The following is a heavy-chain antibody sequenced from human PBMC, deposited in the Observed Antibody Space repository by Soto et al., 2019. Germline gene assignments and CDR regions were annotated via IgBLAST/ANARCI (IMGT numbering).Heavy chain of an antibody. CDR3: ARGGRPYYYDSSGYYRTPPFDY. V-gene: IGHV1-69*06. CDR2: IIPIFGTA. Sequence: VKVSCKASGGTFSSYAISWVRQAPGQGLEWMGGIIPIFGTANYAQKFQGRVTITADKSTSTAYMELSSLRSEDTAVYYCARGGRPYYYDSSGYYRTPPFDYWGQGTLVTVSS. J-gene: IGHJ4*02. CDR1: GGTFSSYA. D-gene: IGHD3-22*01.